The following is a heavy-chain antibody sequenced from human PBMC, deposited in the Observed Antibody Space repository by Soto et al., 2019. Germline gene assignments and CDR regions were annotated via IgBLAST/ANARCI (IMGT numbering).Heavy chain of an antibody. CDR2: ISGSGGST. Sequence: GGSLRLSCAASGFTFSSYAMSWVRQAPGKGLEWVSAISGSGGSTYYADSVKGRFTISRDNSKNTLYLQMNSLRAEDTAVYYCAKGNLREYSGYDWEDYFDYWGQGTLVTVSS. D-gene: IGHD5-12*01. CDR1: GFTFSSYA. V-gene: IGHV3-23*01. J-gene: IGHJ4*02. CDR3: AKGNLREYSGYDWEDYFDY.